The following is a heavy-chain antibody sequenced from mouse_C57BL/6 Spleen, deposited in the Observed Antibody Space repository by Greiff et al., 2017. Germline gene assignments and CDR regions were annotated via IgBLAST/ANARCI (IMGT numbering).Heavy chain of an antibody. CDR2: IYPGDGST. D-gene: IGHD1-1*01. CDR1: GYTFTGYD. Sequence: VQLQQSGPELVKPGASVKLSCKASGYTFTGYDINWVTQRPGQGLEWIGWIYPGDGSTKYNEKFKGKATFTVDTSSSTASLELPSLMSEDSAVYFCARHYYGGSGGFDYWGKGTTLTVSS. J-gene: IGHJ2*01. CDR3: ARHYYGGSGGFDY. V-gene: IGHV1-85*01.